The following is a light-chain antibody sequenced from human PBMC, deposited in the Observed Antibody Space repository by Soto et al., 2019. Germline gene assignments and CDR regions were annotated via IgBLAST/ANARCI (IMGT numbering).Light chain of an antibody. Sequence: QSALTQPASVSGSPGQSITISCTGTSSDIDTYNYVSWYQQHPGKAPKLIIYEVTNRPSGVSNRFSGSKSGDTASLTTSGLRAEDEGDYYCSSYTSSTDYVFGTGTKVTVL. CDR3: SSYTSSTDYV. CDR1: SSDIDTYNY. J-gene: IGLJ1*01. V-gene: IGLV2-14*01. CDR2: EVT.